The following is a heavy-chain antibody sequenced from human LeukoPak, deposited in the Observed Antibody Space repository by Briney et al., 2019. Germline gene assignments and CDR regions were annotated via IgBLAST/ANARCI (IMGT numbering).Heavy chain of an antibody. J-gene: IGHJ3*02. CDR1: GDSVSSNSAA. CDR3: ARVVRDYSSSSGAFDI. V-gene: IGHV6-1*01. D-gene: IGHD6-6*01. Sequence: SQTLSLTCCISGDSVSSNSAAWNWIRQSPSRGLEWLGRTYYRSKWYNDYAVSVKSRITINPDTSKNQFYLQLNSVTPEDTAVYYCARVVRDYSSSSGAFDIWGQGTMVTVSS. CDR2: TYYRSKWYN.